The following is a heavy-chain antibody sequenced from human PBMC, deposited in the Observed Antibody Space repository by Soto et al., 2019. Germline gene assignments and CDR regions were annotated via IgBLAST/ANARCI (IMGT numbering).Heavy chain of an antibody. CDR3: ARDRGDYDILTGYYNDFDY. J-gene: IGHJ4*02. CDR2: IWYDGSNK. Sequence: PGGSLRLSCAASGFTFSSYGMHWVRQAPGKGLEWVAVIWYDGSNKYYADSVKGRFTISRDNSKNTLYLQMNSLRAEDTAAYYCARDRGDYDILTGYYNDFDYWGQGTLVTVSS. D-gene: IGHD3-9*01. V-gene: IGHV3-33*01. CDR1: GFTFSSYG.